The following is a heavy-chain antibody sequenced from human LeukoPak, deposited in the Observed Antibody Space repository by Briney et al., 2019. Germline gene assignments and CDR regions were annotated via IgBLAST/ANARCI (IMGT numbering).Heavy chain of an antibody. J-gene: IGHJ4*02. CDR1: GFTFDDYA. V-gene: IGHV3-9*01. D-gene: IGHD2-15*01. CDR3: ARTPSYCSGGRCYVSHYLDY. CDR2: ISWNSGSI. Sequence: PGRSLRLSCAASGFTFDDYAMHWVRQAPGKGLEWVSGISWNSGSIGYADSVKGRFTISRDNAKNSLYLQMNSLRAEDTASYYCARTPSYCSGGRCYVSHYLDYWGQGTLATVSS.